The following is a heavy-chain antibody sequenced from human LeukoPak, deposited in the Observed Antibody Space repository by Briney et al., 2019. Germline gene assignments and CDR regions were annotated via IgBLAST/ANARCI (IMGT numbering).Heavy chain of an antibody. CDR3: ARDLRARYCSCGSCYGWFDP. CDR1: GFTFSRYW. Sequence: GGALRLSCAASGFTFSRYWMSWVREAPGEGVERVAHIKEDGGEKYYVDSVKGRFTISRDNAKNSLYLQMNSLRAEDTAVYYCARDLRARYCSCGSCYGWFDPWGQGTLVTVSS. D-gene: IGHD2-15*01. V-gene: IGHV3-7*01. CDR2: IKEDGGEK. J-gene: IGHJ5*02.